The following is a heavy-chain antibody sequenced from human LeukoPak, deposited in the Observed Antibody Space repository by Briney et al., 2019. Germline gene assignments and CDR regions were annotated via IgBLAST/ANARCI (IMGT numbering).Heavy chain of an antibody. CDR3: ARIPEGGSSYGLFDY. V-gene: IGHV5-51*01. Sequence: KLGESLKISCQGSGYSFTSYWIGWVRPVPGKGLEWMGIIYPGDSDTRYSPSFQAQVPISADKSISTAYLQWSSLKASDTAMSYCARIPEGGSSYGLFDYWGQGTLVTVSS. CDR2: IYPGDSDT. CDR1: GYSFTSYW. J-gene: IGHJ4*02. D-gene: IGHD5-18*01.